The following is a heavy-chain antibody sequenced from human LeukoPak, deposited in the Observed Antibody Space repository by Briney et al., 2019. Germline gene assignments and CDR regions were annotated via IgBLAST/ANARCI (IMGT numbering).Heavy chain of an antibody. CDR1: GFTFSSYG. D-gene: IGHD3-3*01. J-gene: IGHJ4*02. V-gene: IGHV3-30*02. Sequence: PGRSLRLSCAASGFTFSSYGMHWVRQAPSKGLEWVAFIRYDGSNKYYADSVKGRFTISRDNSNNTLYLQMNSLRAEDKAVYYCAKEYYDFWSGYQEKYYFDYWGQGTLVTVSS. CDR2: IRYDGSNK. CDR3: AKEYYDFWSGYQEKYYFDY.